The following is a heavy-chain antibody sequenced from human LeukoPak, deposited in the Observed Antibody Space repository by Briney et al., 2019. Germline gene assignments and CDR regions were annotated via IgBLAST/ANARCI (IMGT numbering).Heavy chain of an antibody. J-gene: IGHJ4*02. D-gene: IGHD3-22*01. CDR2: IYYSGST. CDR3: ARGSTSDYYDSSGSFDY. V-gene: IGHV4-59*01. CDR1: GGSISSYY. Sequence: SETLSLTCTVSGGSISSYYWSWIRQPAGKGLEWIGYIYYSGSTNYNPSLKSRVTISVDTSKNQFSLKLSSVTAADTAVYYCARGSTSDYYDSSGSFDYWGQGTLVTVSS.